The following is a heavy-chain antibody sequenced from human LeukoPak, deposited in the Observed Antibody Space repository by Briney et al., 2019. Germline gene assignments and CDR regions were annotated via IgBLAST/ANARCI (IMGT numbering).Heavy chain of an antibody. CDR2: ISSSSSYI. D-gene: IGHD6-19*01. V-gene: IGHV3-21*01. CDR1: GFTFSSYS. J-gene: IGHJ4*02. CDR3: ATESRQWLVLGGVDY. Sequence: GGSLRLSCAASGFTFSSYSMNWVRQAPGKGLEWVSSISSSSSYIYYADSVKGRFTISRDNAKNSLYLQMNSLRAEDTAVYYCATESRQWLVLGGVDYWGQGTLVTVSS.